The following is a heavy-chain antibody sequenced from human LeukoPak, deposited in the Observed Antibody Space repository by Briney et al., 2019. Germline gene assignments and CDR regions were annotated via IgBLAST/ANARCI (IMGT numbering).Heavy chain of an antibody. V-gene: IGHV3-23*05. J-gene: IGHJ4*02. CDR1: EFTFSDYA. CDR2: IDKTTYPT. CDR3: AKYQGGTIPGWYNDY. D-gene: IGHD6-19*01. Sequence: PGGSLRLSCAASEFTFSDYAMGWVRQAPGKGLEWVSTIDKTTYPTFYADSGKGRFTISRDNPKHTLYLQMNSLRTEDTAVYFCAKYQGGTIPGWYNDYWGQGILVTVSS.